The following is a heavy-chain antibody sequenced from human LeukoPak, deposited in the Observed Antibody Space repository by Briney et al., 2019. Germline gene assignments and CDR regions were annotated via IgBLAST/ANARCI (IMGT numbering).Heavy chain of an antibody. J-gene: IGHJ3*02. CDR2: IYYSGST. CDR3: ARQFPGSEYSSSWYLKGDAFDI. D-gene: IGHD6-13*01. V-gene: IGHV4-30-4*08. CDR1: GGSISSGDYY. Sequence: PSETLSLTCTVSGGSISSGDYYWSWIRQPPGKGLEWIGYIYYSGSTYYNPSLKSRVTISVDTSKNQFSLKLSSVTAADTAVYYCARQFPGSEYSSSWYLKGDAFDIWGQGTMVTVSS.